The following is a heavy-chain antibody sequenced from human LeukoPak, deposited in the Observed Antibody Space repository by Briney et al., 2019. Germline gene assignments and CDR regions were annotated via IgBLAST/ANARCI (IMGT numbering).Heavy chain of an antibody. J-gene: IGHJ4*02. Sequence: PGGSLRLTCAASGFTFSSYSMNWVGQAPGKGLERVAYISSSSSTIYYADSVKGRFTISRDNANNSLYLQMNSLSAEDTAVYYCARDKYSNYVLSYFDYWGQGTLVTVSS. CDR2: ISSSSSTI. V-gene: IGHV3-48*01. CDR1: GFTFSSYS. D-gene: IGHD4-11*01. CDR3: ARDKYSNYVLSYFDY.